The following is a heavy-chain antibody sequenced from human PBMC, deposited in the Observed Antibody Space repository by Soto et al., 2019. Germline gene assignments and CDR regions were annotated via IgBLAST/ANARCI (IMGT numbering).Heavy chain of an antibody. Sequence: AGGSLRLSCEASGFMFSTYLMSWVRQAPGKGLEWVANIKQGGNEKFYVDSVKGRFTISRDNAKKSLFLQMNSLRPEDTAVYYCVGALTYEVPYYYYGMDVWGQGXTVTVYS. CDR2: IKQGGNEK. V-gene: IGHV3-7*01. D-gene: IGHD3-16*01. J-gene: IGHJ6*02. CDR3: VGALTYEVPYYYYGMDV. CDR1: GFMFSTYL.